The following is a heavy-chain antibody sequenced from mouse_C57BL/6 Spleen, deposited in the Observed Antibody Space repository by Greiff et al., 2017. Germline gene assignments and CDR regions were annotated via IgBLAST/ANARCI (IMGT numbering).Heavy chain of an antibody. CDR3: ARHNGSSYWYFDV. D-gene: IGHD1-1*01. Sequence: EVKVVESGGGLVQPGGSLKLSCAASGFTFSDYYMYWVRQTPEKRLEWVAYISNGGGSTYYPDTVKGRFTISRDNAKNTLYLQMSRLKSEDTAMYYCARHNGSSYWYFDVWGTGTTVTVSS. CDR1: GFTFSDYY. V-gene: IGHV5-12*01. J-gene: IGHJ1*03. CDR2: ISNGGGST.